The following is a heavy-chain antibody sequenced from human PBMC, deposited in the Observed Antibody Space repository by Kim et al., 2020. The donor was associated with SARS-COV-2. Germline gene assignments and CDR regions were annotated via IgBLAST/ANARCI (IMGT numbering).Heavy chain of an antibody. CDR2: IYSGGSST. Sequence: GGSLRLSCAASGFTFSSYAMSWVRQAPGKGLEWVSVIYSGGSSTYYADSVKGRFTISRDNSKNTLYLQMNSLRAEDTAVYYCAKDAGYFPTPLGFDPWGQGTLVTVSS. CDR1: GFTFSSYA. J-gene: IGHJ5*02. CDR3: AKDAGYFPTPLGFDP. D-gene: IGHD2-15*01. V-gene: IGHV3-23*03.